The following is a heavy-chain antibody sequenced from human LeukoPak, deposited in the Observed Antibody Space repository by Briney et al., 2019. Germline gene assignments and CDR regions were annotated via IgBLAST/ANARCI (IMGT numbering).Heavy chain of an antibody. Sequence: ASVKVSCKASGYTFTSYYMHWVRQAPGQGLEWMGIINPSGGSTSYAQKFQGRVTTTADKSTSTAYMELSSLGSEDTAVYYCARGIYSGYDSLFDYWGQGTLVTVSS. D-gene: IGHD5-12*01. V-gene: IGHV1-46*01. J-gene: IGHJ4*02. CDR1: GYTFTSYY. CDR3: ARGIYSGYDSLFDY. CDR2: INPSGGST.